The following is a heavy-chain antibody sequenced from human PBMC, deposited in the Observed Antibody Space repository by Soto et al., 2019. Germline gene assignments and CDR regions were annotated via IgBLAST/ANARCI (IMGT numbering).Heavy chain of an antibody. CDR1: GGSISSSSYY. Sequence: PSETLSLTCTVSGGSISSSSYYWGWIRQPPGKGLEWIGSIYYSGSTYYNPSLKSRVTISVDTSKNQFSLKLSSVTAADTAVYYCARSYGDYLPVFDYWGQGTLVTVSS. CDR3: ARSYGDYLPVFDY. J-gene: IGHJ4*02. CDR2: IYYSGST. V-gene: IGHV4-39*01. D-gene: IGHD4-17*01.